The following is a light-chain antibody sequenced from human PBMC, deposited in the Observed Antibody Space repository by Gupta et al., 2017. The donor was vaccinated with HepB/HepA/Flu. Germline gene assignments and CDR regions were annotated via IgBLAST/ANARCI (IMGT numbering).Light chain of an antibody. CDR3: QQSYKIPLT. J-gene: IGKJ2*01. V-gene: IGKV1-39*01. CDR1: QNINNY. CDR2: AAS. Sequence: IQMTQSPSSLSASVGDRVTITCRTSQNINNYLNWYQSKPGKAPKLLIYAASNFQSGVPSRFSGSGFGTDFTLTINNLKPEDFATYYCQQSYKIPLTFGQGTXLEIK.